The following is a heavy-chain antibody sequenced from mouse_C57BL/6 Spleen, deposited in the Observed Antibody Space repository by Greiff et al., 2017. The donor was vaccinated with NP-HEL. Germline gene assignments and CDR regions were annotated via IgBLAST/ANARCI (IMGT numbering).Heavy chain of an antibody. CDR2: IDPNSGGT. CDR1: GYTFTSYW. V-gene: IGHV1-72*01. J-gene: IGHJ1*03. D-gene: IGHD1-1*01. CDR3: ARSPLTFGSRYGYFDV. Sequence: QVQLKQPGAELVKPGASVKLSCKASGYTFTSYWMHWVKQRPGRGLEWIGRIDPNSGGTKYNEKFKSKATLTVDKPSSTAYMQLSSLTSADSAVYYCARSPLTFGSRYGYFDVWGTGTTVTVSS.